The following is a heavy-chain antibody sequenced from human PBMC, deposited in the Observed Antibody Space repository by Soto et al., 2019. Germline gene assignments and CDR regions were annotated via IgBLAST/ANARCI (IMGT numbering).Heavy chain of an antibody. CDR3: ARAYQLTYYFDD. J-gene: IGHJ4*02. CDR2: IGRTNNT. D-gene: IGHD3-9*01. V-gene: IGHV3-23*01. Sequence: PGGSLRLSCAASGFTFSNSAMTWVRQALGKGPEWVSSIGRTNNTHYADSVKGRFAISRDNSQNTLYLQMNSLTAEDTAVYFCARAYQLTYYFDDWGPGTPVTVSS. CDR1: GFTFSNSA.